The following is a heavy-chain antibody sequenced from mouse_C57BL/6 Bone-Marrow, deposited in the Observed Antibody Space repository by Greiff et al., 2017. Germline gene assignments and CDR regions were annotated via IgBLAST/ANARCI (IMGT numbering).Heavy chain of an antibody. CDR3: ARDSYDYDVDWYFDV. CDR2: INYDGSST. V-gene: IGHV5-16*01. Sequence: EVKLMESEGGLVQPGSSMKLSCTASGFTFSDYYMAWVRQVPEKGLEWVANINYDGSSTYYLDSLKSRFIISRDNAKNILYLQMSSLKSEDTATYYCARDSYDYDVDWYFDVWGTGTTVTVSS. J-gene: IGHJ1*03. D-gene: IGHD2-4*01. CDR1: GFTFSDYY.